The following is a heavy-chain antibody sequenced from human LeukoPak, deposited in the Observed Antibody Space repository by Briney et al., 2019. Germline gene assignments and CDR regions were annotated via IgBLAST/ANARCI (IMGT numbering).Heavy chain of an antibody. Sequence: SAALYLLFSVAGGYISSYYWRWMRRPAGKGGGWIGSINNSGSSNYNPTLRRRVTMSVHTSKNQFSLNLSSVTAADTAVYYCARDCGGPRWLDPWGQGTLVTVSS. CDR1: GGYISSYY. CDR3: ARDCGGPRWLDP. D-gene: IGHD6-25*01. V-gene: IGHV4-4*07. CDR2: INNSGSS. J-gene: IGHJ5*02.